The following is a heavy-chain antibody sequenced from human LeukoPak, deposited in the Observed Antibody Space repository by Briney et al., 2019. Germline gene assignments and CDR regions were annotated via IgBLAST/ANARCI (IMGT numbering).Heavy chain of an antibody. CDR3: ARDSHYCSGGSCYPDNWFDP. J-gene: IGHJ5*02. Sequence: ASVKVSCKASGYTFTGYYMHWVRQAPGQGLEWMGWINPNSGGTNYAQKFQGRVTMTRDTSISTAYMELSGLRSGDTAVYYCARDSHYCSGGSCYPDNWFDPWGQGTLVTVSS. D-gene: IGHD2-15*01. V-gene: IGHV1-2*02. CDR2: INPNSGGT. CDR1: GYTFTGYY.